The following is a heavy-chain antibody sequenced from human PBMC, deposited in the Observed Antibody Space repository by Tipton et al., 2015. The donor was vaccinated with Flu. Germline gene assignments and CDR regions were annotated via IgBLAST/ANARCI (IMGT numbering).Heavy chain of an antibody. CDR3: ATKEVSYCSGGRCYSYYFDC. V-gene: IGHV4-39*01. J-gene: IGHJ4*02. D-gene: IGHD2-15*01. Sequence: TLSLTCTVSGGSISSSSYYWGWIRQPPGKGLEWIGSIYCSGSTYYNPSLKSRVTTSVDTSKNQFSLKLSSVTAADTAVYYCATKEVSYCSGGRCYSYYFDCGGQGTLVTVSS. CDR2: IYCSGST. CDR1: GGSISSSSYY.